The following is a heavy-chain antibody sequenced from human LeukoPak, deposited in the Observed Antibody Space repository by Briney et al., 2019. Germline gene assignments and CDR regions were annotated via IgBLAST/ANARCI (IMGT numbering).Heavy chain of an antibody. CDR3: ARDPGSGSYRSGWFDP. D-gene: IGHD3-10*01. J-gene: IGHJ5*02. CDR2: IKQDGSEK. V-gene: IGHV3-7*01. CDR1: GFTFSSYW. Sequence: GGSLRLSCAASGFTFSSYWMSWVRQAPGKGLEWVANIKQDGSEKYYVDSVKGRFTISRDNAKNSLYLQMNSLRAEDTAVYYCARDPGSGSYRSGWFDPWGQGTLVTVSS.